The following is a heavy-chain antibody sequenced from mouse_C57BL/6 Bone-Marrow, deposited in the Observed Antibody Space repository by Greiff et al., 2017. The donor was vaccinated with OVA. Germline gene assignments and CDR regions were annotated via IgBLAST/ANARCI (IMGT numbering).Heavy chain of an antibody. CDR2: ISNGGGST. D-gene: IGHD2-1*01. CDR1: GFTFSDYY. J-gene: IGHJ4*01. V-gene: IGHV5-12*01. Sequence: EVQRVESGGGLVQPGGSLKLSCAASGFTFSDYYMYWVRQTPEKRLEWVAYISNGGGSTYYPDTVKGRFTISRDNAKNTLYLQMSRLKSEDTAMYYCARHLYGNRGGIYAMDYWGQGTSVTVSS. CDR3: ARHLYGNRGGIYAMDY.